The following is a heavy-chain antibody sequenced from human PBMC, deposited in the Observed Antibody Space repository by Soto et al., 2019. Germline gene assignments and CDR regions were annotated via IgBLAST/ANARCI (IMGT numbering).Heavy chain of an antibody. CDR2: IYYSGST. D-gene: IGHD6-13*01. Sequence: PSETLSLTCTVSGGSISSGGYYWSWIRQHPGKGLEWIGYIYYSGSTYYNPSLKSRVTISVDTSKNQFSLKLSSVTAADTAVYYCARDNGAAADGRAKTKSNWFDPWGQGTLVTVSS. CDR3: ARDNGAAADGRAKTKSNWFDP. J-gene: IGHJ5*02. V-gene: IGHV4-31*03. CDR1: GGSISSGGYY.